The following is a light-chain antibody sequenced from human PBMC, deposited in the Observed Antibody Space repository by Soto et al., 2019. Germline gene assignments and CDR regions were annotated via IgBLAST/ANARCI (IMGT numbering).Light chain of an antibody. CDR3: QQYGSSGT. CDR1: QSVGRSY. CDR2: GAS. V-gene: IGKV3-20*01. Sequence: ETVLTQSPGTFSLSPGERVTLSCRASQSVGRSYLAWFQQKSGQAPRLLIYGASSRATGITDRFSGSGSGTDFTLTISRLEPEDFEVYYCQQYGSSGTFGQGTKVDIK. J-gene: IGKJ1*01.